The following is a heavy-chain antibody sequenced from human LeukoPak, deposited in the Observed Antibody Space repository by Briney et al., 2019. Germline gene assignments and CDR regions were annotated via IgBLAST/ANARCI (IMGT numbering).Heavy chain of an antibody. D-gene: IGHD4-17*01. CDR3: ARDWGPTTVTTN. Sequence: ASVKVSCKASGYTFTGYYMHWVRQAPGQGLEWMGRINPNSGGTNYAQKFQGRVTMTRDTSISTACMELSRLRSDDTAVYYCARDWGPTTVTTNWGQGTLVTVSS. V-gene: IGHV1-2*06. CDR1: GYTFTGYY. J-gene: IGHJ4*02. CDR2: INPNSGGT.